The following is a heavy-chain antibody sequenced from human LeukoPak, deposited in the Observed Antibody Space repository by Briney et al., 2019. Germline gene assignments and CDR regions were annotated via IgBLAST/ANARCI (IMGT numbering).Heavy chain of an antibody. V-gene: IGHV1-18*01. J-gene: IGHJ4*02. D-gene: IGHD3-22*01. CDR3: ARDHYDSSGVIGY. CDR2: ISPYNGKT. CDR1: GYAFTTYG. Sequence: ASVKVSCKASGYAFTTYGINWVRQTPGQGLEWMGWISPYNGKTGYTQRVQGRVTMTTDRSTSTAYMELRSLRSDDTAVYYCARDHYDSSGVIGYWGQGTLVTVSS.